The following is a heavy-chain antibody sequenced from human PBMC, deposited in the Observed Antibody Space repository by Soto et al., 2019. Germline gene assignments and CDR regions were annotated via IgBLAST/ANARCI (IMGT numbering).Heavy chain of an antibody. Sequence: ASVKVSCNASGYTFTSYGISWVRQAPGQGLEWMGWINAYNGNTNYAQNLQGRVTMTTDTSTSTAYMELGSLGSDDTAVYYCARVAGYCSSTICYADPDYYYYYMDVWGKGTTVTVSS. CDR1: GYTFTSYG. CDR3: ARVAGYCSSTICYADPDYYYYYMDV. J-gene: IGHJ6*03. V-gene: IGHV1-18*01. CDR2: INAYNGNT. D-gene: IGHD2-2*01.